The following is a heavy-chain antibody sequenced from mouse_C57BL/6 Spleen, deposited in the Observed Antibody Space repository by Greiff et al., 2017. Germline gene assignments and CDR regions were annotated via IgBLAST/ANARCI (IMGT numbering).Heavy chain of an antibody. D-gene: IGHD1-1*01. Sequence: QVHVKQSGAELVKPGASVKLSCKASGYTFTEYTIHWVKQRSGQGLEWIGWFYPGSGSIKYNEKFKDKATLTADKSSSTVYMELSRLTSEDSAVYFCARHEDRDYGSPRFDYWGQGTTLTVSS. CDR3: ARHEDRDYGSPRFDY. J-gene: IGHJ2*01. CDR2: FYPGSGSI. CDR1: GYTFTEYT. V-gene: IGHV1-62-2*01.